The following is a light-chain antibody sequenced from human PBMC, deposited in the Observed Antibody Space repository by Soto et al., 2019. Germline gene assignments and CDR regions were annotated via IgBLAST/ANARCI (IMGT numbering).Light chain of an antibody. V-gene: IGKV3-20*01. CDR2: GVS. CDR1: QSVSNSF. CDR3: QQYSTLPHT. Sequence: ESVLTQSPDTLSLSPGERATLSCRASQSVSNSFFAWYQQKPGQAPRLLIYGVSSRATGIPDRFSGSGSGTDFTLTISRLEPEDFVVYYCQQYSTLPHTFGQGTKLEVK. J-gene: IGKJ2*01.